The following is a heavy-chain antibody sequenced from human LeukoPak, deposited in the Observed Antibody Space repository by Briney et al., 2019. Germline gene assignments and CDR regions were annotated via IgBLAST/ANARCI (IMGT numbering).Heavy chain of an antibody. J-gene: IGHJ4*02. CDR1: GDSISSDGSY. V-gene: IGHV4-39*01. CDR3: ARHFDF. CDR2: FSYSGST. Sequence: SETLSLSCTVSGDSISSDGSYWGWIRQPPGKGLEWIGTFSYSGSTYYNPSFKSRVTISVDTSKNQFSLKLNSMTAADTAVYYCARHFDFWGQGTL.